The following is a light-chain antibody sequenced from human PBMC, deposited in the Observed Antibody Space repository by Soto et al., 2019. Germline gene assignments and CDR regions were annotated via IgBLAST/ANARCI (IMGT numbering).Light chain of an antibody. Sequence: DIVLTQSPDSLALSLGERAAINCKSSQIFLYSSNNKNYLAWYQQKPGQPPKLLIYWASTRESGVPDRFSASGSGTDFTLTISSLQAEDVAVYYCQQYYSTRTFGQGTKVDIK. CDR3: QQYYSTRT. J-gene: IGKJ1*01. CDR1: QIFLYSSNNKNY. V-gene: IGKV4-1*01. CDR2: WAS.